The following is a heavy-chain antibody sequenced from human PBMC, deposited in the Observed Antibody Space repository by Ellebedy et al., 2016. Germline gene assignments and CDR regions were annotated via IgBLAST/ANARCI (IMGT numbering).Heavy chain of an antibody. Sequence: SETLSLXXTVSGDYIKSGAYYWSWIRQSAGKGLEWIGLIYTSGNTIYNPSLKSRVTMSVDTSKHHFTLELSSVTAADTAVYYCATLTIPGGSDFWGQGTLATVSS. CDR3: ATLTIPGGSDF. CDR2: IYTSGNT. D-gene: IGHD3-3*01. J-gene: IGHJ4*02. CDR1: GDYIKSGAYY. V-gene: IGHV4-61*02.